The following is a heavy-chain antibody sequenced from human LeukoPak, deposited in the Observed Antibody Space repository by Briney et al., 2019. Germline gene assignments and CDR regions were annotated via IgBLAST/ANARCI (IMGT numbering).Heavy chain of an antibody. CDR2: MNPNSGNT. Sequence: ASVKVSCKASGYTFTSYDINWVRQATGQGLEWMGWMNPNSGNTGYAQNFQGRVTMTRNTSISTAYMALSSLRSEDTAVYYCARARCGSGSWDCAFDIWGQGTMVTVSS. CDR3: ARARCGSGSWDCAFDI. D-gene: IGHD3-22*01. CDR1: GYTFTSYD. J-gene: IGHJ3*02. V-gene: IGHV1-8*01.